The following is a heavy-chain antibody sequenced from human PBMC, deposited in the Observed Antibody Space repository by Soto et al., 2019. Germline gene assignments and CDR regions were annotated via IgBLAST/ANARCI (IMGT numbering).Heavy chain of an antibody. CDR2: IYHSGST. V-gene: IGHV4-4*02. Sequence: PSETLSLTCAVSGGSISSSNLWCFVRQPPGKGLEWIGEIYHSGSTNYNPSLKSRVTISVDKSKNQFSLKLSYVTAADTAVYYFARASDDYGDYGSFDFWGQGTLVTVSS. D-gene: IGHD4-17*01. CDR1: GGSISSSNL. CDR3: ARASDDYGDYGSFDF. J-gene: IGHJ4*02.